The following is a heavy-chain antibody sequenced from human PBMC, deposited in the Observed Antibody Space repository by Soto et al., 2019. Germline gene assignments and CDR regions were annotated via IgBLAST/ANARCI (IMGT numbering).Heavy chain of an antibody. J-gene: IGHJ4*02. CDR1: GGSISSYY. CDR2: IDYSGNT. Sequence: PSETLSLTCTVSGGSISSYYWSWIRQPPGKRLKKIGYIDYSGNTKYNPSLKGRLTILVDTSRNQFSLTMSSVSAADTAVYYCARGTYYADRDLVLEYWGQGSLVTVSS. V-gene: IGHV4-59*01. D-gene: IGHD3-10*01. CDR3: ARGTYYADRDLVLEY.